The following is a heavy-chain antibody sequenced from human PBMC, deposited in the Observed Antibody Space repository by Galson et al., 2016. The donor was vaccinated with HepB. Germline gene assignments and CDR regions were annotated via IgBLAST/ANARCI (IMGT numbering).Heavy chain of an antibody. Sequence: SLRLSCAASGFTFSIYGMDWVRQAPGKGLEWVAVISFDGSYKYYADSVKGRFTISRDNSKNTLYLQMNSLGAEDTAVYCWAKDAGVIWSGGYFDYWGQGTLVTVSS. CDR1: GFTFSIYG. CDR3: AKDAGVIWSGGYFDY. V-gene: IGHV3-30*18. D-gene: IGHD3-3*01. J-gene: IGHJ4*02. CDR2: ISFDGSYK.